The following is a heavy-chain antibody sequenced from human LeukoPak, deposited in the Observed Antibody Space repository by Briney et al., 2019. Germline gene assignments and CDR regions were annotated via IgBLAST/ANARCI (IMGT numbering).Heavy chain of an antibody. Sequence: GGSLRLSCAASGFTFSSYAMSWVRQAPGKGLEWVSEISGSGDSTYYADSVKGRFTISRDNSKNTLYLQMNSLRAEDTAVYYCAKDLGIVVVPIGFFDYWGQGTLVTVSS. CDR1: GFTFSSYA. CDR2: ISGSGDST. D-gene: IGHD3-22*01. V-gene: IGHV3-23*01. J-gene: IGHJ4*02. CDR3: AKDLGIVVVPIGFFDY.